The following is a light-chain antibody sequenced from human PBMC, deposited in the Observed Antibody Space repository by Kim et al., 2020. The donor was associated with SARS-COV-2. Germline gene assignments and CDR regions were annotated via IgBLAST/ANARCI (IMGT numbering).Light chain of an antibody. CDR2: GND. CDR3: QSYDRSLSLYV. Sequence: QMVTISCTGSSSNIGTGYDVPWYKQLPGTAPNLLIAGNDNRPSGVPDRFSDSKSGASASLAITGLQAEDEADYFCQSYDRSLSLYVFGTGTKVTVL. V-gene: IGLV1-40*03. CDR1: SSNIGTGYD. J-gene: IGLJ1*01.